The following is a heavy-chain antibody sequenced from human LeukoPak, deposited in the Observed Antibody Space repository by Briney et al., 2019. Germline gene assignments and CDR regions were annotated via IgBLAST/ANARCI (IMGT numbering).Heavy chain of an antibody. J-gene: IGHJ4*02. CDR3: AKSGERYCARGSCYFDY. CDR1: GFTFSTYG. V-gene: IGHV3-30*18. D-gene: IGHD2-15*01. Sequence: GGSLRLSCAASGFTFSTYGMHWVRQAPGRGLEWVAVISYDGTNEYYADSVKGRFTISRDNSKNTLYLQMNSLRAEDTAVYYCAKSGERYCARGSCYFDYWGQGTLVTVSS. CDR2: ISYDGTNE.